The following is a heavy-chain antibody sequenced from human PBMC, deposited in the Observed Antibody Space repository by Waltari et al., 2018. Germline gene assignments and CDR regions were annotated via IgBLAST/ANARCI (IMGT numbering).Heavy chain of an antibody. D-gene: IGHD2-2*01. CDR1: GYSISSGSY. Sequence: QVQLQESGPGLVKPSETLSLTCAVSGYSISSGSYWGRIRQPPGKGLEWIGSIYHSGSTYYNPSLKSRVTISVDTSKNQFSLKLSSVTAADTAVYYCARGNKIVVVPAANHWFDPWGQGTLVTVSS. V-gene: IGHV4-38-2*01. CDR3: ARGNKIVVVPAANHWFDP. J-gene: IGHJ5*02. CDR2: IYHSGST.